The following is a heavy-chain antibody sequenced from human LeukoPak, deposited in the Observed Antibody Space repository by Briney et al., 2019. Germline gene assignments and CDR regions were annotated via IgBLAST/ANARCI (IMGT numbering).Heavy chain of an antibody. J-gene: IGHJ4*02. Sequence: SVKVSCKASGGTFSSYAISWVRQAPGQGLEWMGGIIPIFGTANYAQKFQGRVTITTDESTSTAYMELSSLRSEDTAVYYCAIVGDVAAGIRYFDYWGQGTLVTVSS. D-gene: IGHD6-13*01. CDR3: AIVGDVAAGIRYFDY. V-gene: IGHV1-69*05. CDR1: GGTFSSYA. CDR2: IIPIFGTA.